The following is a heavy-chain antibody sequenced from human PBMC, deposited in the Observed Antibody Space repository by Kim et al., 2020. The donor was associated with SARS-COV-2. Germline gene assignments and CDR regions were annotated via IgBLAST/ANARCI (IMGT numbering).Heavy chain of an antibody. J-gene: IGHJ4*02. CDR3: ARRIVVVPAAPFDY. CDR1: GGSISSSSYY. CDR2: IYYSGST. Sequence: SQTLSLTCTVSGGSISSSSYYWGWIRQPPGKGLEWIGSIYYSGSTYYNPSLKSRVTISVDTSKNQFSLKLSSVTAADTAVYYCARRIVVVPAAPFDYWGQ. V-gene: IGHV4-39*01. D-gene: IGHD2-2*01.